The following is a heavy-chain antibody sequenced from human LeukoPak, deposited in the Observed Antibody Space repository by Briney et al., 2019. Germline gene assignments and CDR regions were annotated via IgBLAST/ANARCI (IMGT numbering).Heavy chain of an antibody. Sequence: GASVKVSCKASGYTFTSYDINWVRQATGQGLEWMGTINPSGGSTTYAQKFQGRVIMTGDTSTSTVYMELSGVTSEDTAVYYCAREVHDFWSADSSRYMDVWGKGTTVTVAS. CDR3: AREVHDFWSADSSRYMDV. CDR1: GYTFTSYD. V-gene: IGHV1-46*01. CDR2: INPSGGST. J-gene: IGHJ6*03. D-gene: IGHD3-3*01.